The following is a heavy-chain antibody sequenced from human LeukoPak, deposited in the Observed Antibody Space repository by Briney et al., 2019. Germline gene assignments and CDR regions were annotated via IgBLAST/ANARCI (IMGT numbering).Heavy chain of an antibody. V-gene: IGHV4-34*01. CDR3: ARGQVPAARGYNWFDP. Sequence: PSETLSLTCAVYGWSFNDYYWNWIRQPPGEGLEWIGEINARGDTSFNPSLKSRVTISVDTSKSQFSLRLTSMIAADTAVYYCARGQVPAARGYNWFDPWGQGTLVTVSS. D-gene: IGHD2-2*01. J-gene: IGHJ5*02. CDR1: GWSFNDYY. CDR2: INARGDT.